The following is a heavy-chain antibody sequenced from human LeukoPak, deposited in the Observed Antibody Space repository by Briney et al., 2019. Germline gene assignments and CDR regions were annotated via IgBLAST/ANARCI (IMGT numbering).Heavy chain of an antibody. D-gene: IGHD3-22*01. J-gene: IGHJ4*02. V-gene: IGHV3-11*01. CDR1: GFIFSDYY. Sequence: GGSLRLSCAASGFIFSDYYMSWIRQAPGKGLEWVSYISSSGSTIHYADSVKGRFTISRDNSKNTLYLQMNSLRAEDTAVYYCAKDGPNYYDSSGLFDYWGQGTLVTVSS. CDR3: AKDGPNYYDSSGLFDY. CDR2: ISSSGSTI.